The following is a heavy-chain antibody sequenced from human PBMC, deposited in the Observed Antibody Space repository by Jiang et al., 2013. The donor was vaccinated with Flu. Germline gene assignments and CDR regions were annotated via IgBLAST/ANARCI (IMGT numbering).Heavy chain of an antibody. CDR1: GFSFSDYY. D-gene: IGHD4-23*01. Sequence: SLRLSCAASGFSFSDYYMNWIRQAPGKGLEWVSYISSGSSYTNYADSVKGRFTISRDNAKNSLYLQMNSLRAEDTAVYYCARDAVAAQHFDYWGQGTLVTVSS. CDR3: ARDAVAAQHFDY. V-gene: IGHV3-11*06. J-gene: IGHJ4*02. CDR2: ISSGSSYT.